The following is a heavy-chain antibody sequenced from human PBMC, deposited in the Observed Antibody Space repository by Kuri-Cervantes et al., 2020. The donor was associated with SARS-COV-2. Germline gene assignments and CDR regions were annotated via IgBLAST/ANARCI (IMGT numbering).Heavy chain of an antibody. J-gene: IGHJ6*01. CDR3: EALAVPCTGSSDYHYYRMDV. Sequence: ASVKVSCKASGYTFTSYYMHWVRQAPGQGLEWMGIINPSGGSTSYAQNFQGRVTITADKSTSTVYMELSSLTSEDTAVYYCEALAVPCTGSSDYHYYRMDVWGQGTTVTSYS. V-gene: IGHV1-46*01. D-gene: IGHD3-10*02. CDR2: INPSGGST. CDR1: GYTFTSYY.